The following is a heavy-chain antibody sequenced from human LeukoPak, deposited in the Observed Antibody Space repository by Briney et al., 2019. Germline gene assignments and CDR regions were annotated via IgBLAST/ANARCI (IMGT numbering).Heavy chain of an antibody. CDR3: ARGVDYYGV. V-gene: IGHV4-34*01. Sequence: PGGSLRLSCVVSGFTFSSYWMSWVRQPPVKGLEWIGEINHSGGTNYNPSLKSRVTISVDTSKKQFSLKLSSVTAADTAVYYCARGVDYYGVWGQGTLVTVSS. CDR2: INHSGGT. CDR1: GFTFSSYW. D-gene: IGHD3-10*01. J-gene: IGHJ4*02.